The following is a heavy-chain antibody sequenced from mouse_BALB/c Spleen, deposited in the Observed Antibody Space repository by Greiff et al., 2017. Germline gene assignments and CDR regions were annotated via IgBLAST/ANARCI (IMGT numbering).Heavy chain of an antibody. V-gene: IGHV1-4*02. Sequence: QVQLQQSAAELARPGASVKMSCKASGYTFTSYTMHWVKQRPGQGLEWIGYINPSSGYTEYNQKFKDKTTLTADKSSNTAYLQLSSLTSEDTAVYYCAREGPYFDYWGQGTTLTVSS. J-gene: IGHJ2*01. CDR2: INPSSGYT. CDR1: GYTFTSYT. CDR3: AREGPYFDY. D-gene: IGHD3-3*01.